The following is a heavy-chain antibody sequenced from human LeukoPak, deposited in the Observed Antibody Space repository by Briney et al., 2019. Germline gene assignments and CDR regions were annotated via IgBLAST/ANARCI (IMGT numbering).Heavy chain of an antibody. CDR2: IKEDGSEK. V-gene: IGHV3-7*01. CDR3: ARDLGGAAGFDY. J-gene: IGHJ4*02. Sequence: PGGSLRLSCSASGFLFNSFWMSWVRQAPGKGLEWVANIKEDGSEKHYVDSVKGRFTISRDNSKNTLYLQMNSLRAEDTAVYYCARDLGGAAGFDYWGQGTLVTVSS. CDR1: GFLFNSFW. D-gene: IGHD3-16*01.